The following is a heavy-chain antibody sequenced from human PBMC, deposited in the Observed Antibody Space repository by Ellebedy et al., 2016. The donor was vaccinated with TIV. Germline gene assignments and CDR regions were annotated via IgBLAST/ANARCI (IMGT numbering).Heavy chain of an antibody. CDR2: INRDGRST. CDR1: GFTFSSYW. CDR3: ARGDRWSFDN. D-gene: IGHD6-13*01. Sequence: GGSLRLXCAASGFTFSSYWMHWVRQAPGKGLVWVSRINRDGRSTNYADSVKGRFTISRDNGKNSLYLQLNSLRAEDTAVYYCARGDRWSFDNWGQGTLVTVSS. V-gene: IGHV3-74*01. J-gene: IGHJ4*02.